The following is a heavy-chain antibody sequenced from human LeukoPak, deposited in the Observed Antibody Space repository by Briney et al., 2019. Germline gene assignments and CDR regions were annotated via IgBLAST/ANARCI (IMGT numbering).Heavy chain of an antibody. V-gene: IGHV3-48*02. Sequence: GGSLRLSCAASGFTFSSYSMNWVHQAPGKGLEWISYISSSGSATNYADSVKGRFTSSRDNDKNSMYVQINSLRDEDTAVYYCARVRSDYHHDYWGQGTLVTVSS. D-gene: IGHD3-10*01. J-gene: IGHJ4*02. CDR1: GFTFSSYS. CDR3: ARVRSDYHHDY. CDR2: ISSSGSAT.